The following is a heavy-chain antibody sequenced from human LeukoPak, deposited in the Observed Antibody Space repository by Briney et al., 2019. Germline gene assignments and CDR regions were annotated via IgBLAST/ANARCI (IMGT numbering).Heavy chain of an antibody. J-gene: IGHJ4*02. Sequence: GGSLRLSCGASGFIFNNYGMHWVRQAPGKGLEWVAVIWYDGSNKYYADSVKGRFTISRDNSKNTLYLQMNSLRAEDTAVYYCARRYCSGGICYHIDYWGQGTLVTVSS. V-gene: IGHV3-33*01. CDR1: GFIFNNYG. CDR2: IWYDGSNK. CDR3: ARRYCSGGICYHIDY. D-gene: IGHD2-15*01.